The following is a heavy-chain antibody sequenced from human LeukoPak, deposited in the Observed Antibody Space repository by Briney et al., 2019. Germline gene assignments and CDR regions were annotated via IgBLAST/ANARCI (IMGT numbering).Heavy chain of an antibody. V-gene: IGHV1-8*02. D-gene: IGHD3-10*01. CDR2: MNPNSGNT. CDR3: ARGHARGWFDP. CDR1: GYTFTGYY. J-gene: IGHJ5*02. Sequence: ASVKVSCKASGYTFTGYYMHWVRQATGQGLEWMGWMNPNSGNTGYAQKFQGRVTMTRNTSISTAYMELSSLRSEDTAVYYCARGHARGWFDPWGQGTLVTVSS.